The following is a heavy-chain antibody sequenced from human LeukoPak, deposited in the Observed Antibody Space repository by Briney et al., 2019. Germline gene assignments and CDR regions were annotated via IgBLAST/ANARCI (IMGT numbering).Heavy chain of an antibody. Sequence: GGSLRLSCAASGFTFNSYAMSWVRQAPGKGLEWVSAIVGNGDSAYYADSVKGRFTISRDNSKNTLYLQMNGLRVEDTAVYYCAKDRGWGWAAADFDGLGVWGQGTTVTVSS. J-gene: IGHJ6*02. CDR2: IVGNGDSA. CDR1: GFTFNSYA. CDR3: AKDRGWGWAAADFDGLGV. V-gene: IGHV3-23*01. D-gene: IGHD6-13*01.